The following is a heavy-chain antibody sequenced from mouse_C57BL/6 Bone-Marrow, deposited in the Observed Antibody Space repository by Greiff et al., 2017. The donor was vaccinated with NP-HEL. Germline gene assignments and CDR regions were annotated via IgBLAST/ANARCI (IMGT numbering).Heavy chain of an antibody. CDR2: INPNNGGT. D-gene: IGHD1-1*01. J-gene: IGHJ4*01. CDR3: ARKDTTVVATGAMDY. CDR1: GYTFTDYY. Sequence: EVQLQQSGPELVKPGASVKISCKASGYTFTDYYMNWVKQSHGKSLEWIGDINPNNGGTSYNQKFKGKATLTVDKSSSTAYMELRSLTSEDSAVYYCARKDTTVVATGAMDYWGQGTSVTVSS. V-gene: IGHV1-26*01.